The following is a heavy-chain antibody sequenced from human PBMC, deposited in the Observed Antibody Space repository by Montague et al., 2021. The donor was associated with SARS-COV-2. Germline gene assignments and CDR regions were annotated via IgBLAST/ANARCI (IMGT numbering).Heavy chain of an antibody. CDR3: AILLAGSNWFDP. J-gene: IGHJ5*02. Sequence: QSGAEVKKPGESLRISCKGSGYSFTSYWISWVRQMPGKGLEWMGRIDPSDSYTNYSPSFQGHVTISADKSISTAYLQWSSLKASDIAMDYCAILLAGSNWFDPWGQGTLVTVSS. V-gene: IGHV5-10-1*01. D-gene: IGHD6-19*01. CDR1: GYSFTSYW. CDR2: IDPSDSYT.